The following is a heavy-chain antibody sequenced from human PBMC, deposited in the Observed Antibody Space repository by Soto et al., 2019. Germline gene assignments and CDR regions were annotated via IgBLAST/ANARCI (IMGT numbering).Heavy chain of an antibody. V-gene: IGHV4-34*01. Sequence: SETLSLTCGVYRGSFSGFYWSWVRQTPGGGREWNGEINHSGTTNYNPSFQNRVTISVDKSTNNFSLKMTSVTAADAAVYYCAGGRGYVYGSNFYGLDVWGQGTTVTVSS. CDR3: AGGRGYVYGSNFYGLDV. D-gene: IGHD6-25*01. CDR1: RGSFSGFY. J-gene: IGHJ6*02. CDR2: INHSGTT.